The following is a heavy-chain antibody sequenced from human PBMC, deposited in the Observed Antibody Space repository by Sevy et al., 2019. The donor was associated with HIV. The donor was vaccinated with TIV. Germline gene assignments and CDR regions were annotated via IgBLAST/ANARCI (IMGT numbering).Heavy chain of an antibody. D-gene: IGHD6-13*01. CDR3: ARERTDSSSDY. CDR1: GGSISSGGYY. J-gene: IGHJ4*02. CDR2: IYYSGST. V-gene: IGHV4-31*03. Sequence: SETLSLTCTVSGGSISSGGYYWSWIRQHPGKGLKWIGYIYYSGSTYYNPSLKSRASISVDTSKNQFSLKLSSVTAADTAVYYGARERTDSSSDYWGQGTLVTVSS.